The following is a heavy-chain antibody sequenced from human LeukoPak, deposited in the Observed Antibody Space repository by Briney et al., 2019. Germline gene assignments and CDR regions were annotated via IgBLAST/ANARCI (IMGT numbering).Heavy chain of an antibody. CDR2: ISASGGST. Sequence: GGSLRLSCAASGFTFSSSAMSWVRQVPGKGLEWVSGISASGGSTYYADSVRGRFTISRDNSKNTLYLQMNSLRAEDTAVYYCARGFWDSDYWGQGTLVTVSS. J-gene: IGHJ4*02. CDR3: ARGFWDSDY. CDR1: GFTFSSSA. D-gene: IGHD1-26*01. V-gene: IGHV3-23*01.